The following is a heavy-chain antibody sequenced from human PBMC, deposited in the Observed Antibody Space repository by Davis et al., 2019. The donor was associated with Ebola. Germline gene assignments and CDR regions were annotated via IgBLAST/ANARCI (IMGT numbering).Heavy chain of an antibody. CDR3: ARDPFPLSDFAANTFDY. CDR2: ISYDGSNK. Sequence: PGGSLRLSCAASGFTFSSYAMHWVRQAPGKGLEWVAVISYDGSNKYYADSVKGRFTISRDNSKNTLSLQMNSLRAEDTAVYYCARDPFPLSDFAANTFDYWGQGTLVIVSS. CDR1: GFTFSSYA. J-gene: IGHJ4*02. V-gene: IGHV3-30-3*01. D-gene: IGHD3-16*02.